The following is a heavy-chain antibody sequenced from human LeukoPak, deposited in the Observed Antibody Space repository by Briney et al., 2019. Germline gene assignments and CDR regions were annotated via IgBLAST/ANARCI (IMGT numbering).Heavy chain of an antibody. J-gene: IGHJ3*02. CDR2: INTNTGNP. Sequence: GASVKVSCKASGYTFTEHAMNWMRQAPGQGLEWMGWINTNTGNPTYAQGFTGRFVFSLDTSVSTAYLQISSLKADDTAVYYCARVVDYYDSSGPRGWDAFDIWGQGTMVTVSS. D-gene: IGHD3-22*01. CDR3: ARVVDYYDSSGPRGWDAFDI. V-gene: IGHV7-4-1*02. CDR1: GYTFTEHA.